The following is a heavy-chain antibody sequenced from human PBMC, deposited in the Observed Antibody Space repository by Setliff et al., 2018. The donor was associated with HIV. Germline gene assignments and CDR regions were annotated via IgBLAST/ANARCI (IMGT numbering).Heavy chain of an antibody. Sequence: PSETLSLTCALYGGSFSDYYWSWIRQPPGMGLEWIGEVNRGRRTNYNSSLKSRVTISIDTSRNQFSLTVSSVTAADTAVYYCARSRLHYYDSSGYYPSYFDYWGQGTLVTVSS. CDR1: GGSFSDYY. CDR2: VNRGRRT. CDR3: ARSRLHYYDSSGYYPSYFDY. J-gene: IGHJ4*02. V-gene: IGHV4-34*01. D-gene: IGHD3-22*01.